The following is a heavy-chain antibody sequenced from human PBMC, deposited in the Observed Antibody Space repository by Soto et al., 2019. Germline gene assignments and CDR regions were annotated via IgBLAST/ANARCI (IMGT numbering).Heavy chain of an antibody. CDR1: GFSLSTSGVG. CDR2: IYWDDSK. CDR3: AHKGSGSRAIDY. Sequence: QIILKESGPTLVKPTQTLTLTCTFSGFSLSTSGVGVGWIRQPPGKALEWLAVIYWDDSKTYSPSLKSRLTITKDTSRDQVVLTMTNMDPVDTATYYCAHKGSGSRAIDYWGQGALVTVSS. J-gene: IGHJ4*02. V-gene: IGHV2-5*02. D-gene: IGHD3-10*01.